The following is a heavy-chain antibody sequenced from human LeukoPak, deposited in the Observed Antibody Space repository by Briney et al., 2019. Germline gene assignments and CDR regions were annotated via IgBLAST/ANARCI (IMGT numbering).Heavy chain of an antibody. D-gene: IGHD1-26*01. Sequence: SETLSLTCAVSGGSISSSNWWSWVRQPPGKGLEWIGEIYHSGSTNYNPSLKSRVTISVDKSKNQFSLKLSSVTAADTAVYYCARPSSGSWYYFDYWGQGTLVTVSS. V-gene: IGHV4-4*02. J-gene: IGHJ4*02. CDR3: ARPSSGSWYYFDY. CDR1: GGSISSSNW. CDR2: IYHSGST.